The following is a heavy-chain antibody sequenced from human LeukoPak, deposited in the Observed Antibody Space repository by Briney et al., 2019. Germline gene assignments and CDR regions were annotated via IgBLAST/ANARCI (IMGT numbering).Heavy chain of an antibody. CDR3: AKEGRVGASVYFQH. Sequence: GGSLRLSCAASGFTFSSYAMSWVRQAPGKGLEWVSGISGSDSSTYADSVKGRFTISRDNSKNTLYLQMNSLRAEDTAVYYCAKEGRVGASVYFQHWGQGTLVTVSS. CDR1: GFTFSSYA. CDR2: ISGSDSST. J-gene: IGHJ1*01. V-gene: IGHV3-23*01. D-gene: IGHD1-26*01.